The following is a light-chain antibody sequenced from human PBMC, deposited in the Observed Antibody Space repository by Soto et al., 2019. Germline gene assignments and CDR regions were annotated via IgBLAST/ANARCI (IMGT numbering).Light chain of an antibody. CDR1: SSDVGSYNL. Sequence: QSVLTQPASVSGSPGQSITISCTGTSSDVGSYNLVSWYQHHPGKAPKLMIYEVSKRPSGVFNRFSGSKSGNTASLTISGLQAEDEADYYCCSYAGSSWVFGGVTKLTVL. CDR2: EVS. CDR3: CSYAGSSWV. J-gene: IGLJ3*02. V-gene: IGLV2-23*02.